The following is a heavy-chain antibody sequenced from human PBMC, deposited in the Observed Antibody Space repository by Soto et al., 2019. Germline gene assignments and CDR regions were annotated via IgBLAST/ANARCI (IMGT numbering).Heavy chain of an antibody. D-gene: IGHD3-10*01. V-gene: IGHV4-39*01. Sequence: SETLSLTCTVSGGSITTPNYYRGWIRQPPGKGLEWIGNIYYSGTTYYNPSLKSRVTISVDTSKNQFSLKLTSVIAADTAVYYCATRLGDSGKFDPWGQGTLVTVSS. CDR3: ATRLGDSGKFDP. J-gene: IGHJ5*02. CDR1: GGSITTPNYY. CDR2: IYYSGTT.